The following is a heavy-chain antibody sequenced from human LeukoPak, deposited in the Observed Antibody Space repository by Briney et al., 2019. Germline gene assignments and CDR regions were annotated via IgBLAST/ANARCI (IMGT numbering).Heavy chain of an antibody. CDR2: MNPNRGHT. Sequence: ASVKVSCKASGYTFTSYDINAVRQATGQGLEWMGWMNPNRGHTRYTQKIQGRVTMTRNTSISTAYMELSSLRSEDTAVYYCAGADASSGWYYYHDYIATWGNGDPVTVSS. J-gene: IGHJ6*03. CDR1: GYTFTSYD. D-gene: IGHD6-19*01. CDR3: AGADASSGWYYYHDYIAT. V-gene: IGHV1-8*01.